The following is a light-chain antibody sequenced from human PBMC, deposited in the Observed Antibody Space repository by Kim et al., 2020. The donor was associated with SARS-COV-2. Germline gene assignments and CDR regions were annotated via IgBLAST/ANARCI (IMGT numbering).Light chain of an antibody. CDR3: QQTYSTPHT. Sequence: SASVGDRVTIACRASQRLSSYLNWYQQIPGRAPKLLIYATTTLQSGIPSRFSGSGSGTDFTLTISSLQPEDFATYYCQQTYSTPHTFGQGTKLEIK. J-gene: IGKJ2*01. V-gene: IGKV1-39*01. CDR1: QRLSSY. CDR2: ATT.